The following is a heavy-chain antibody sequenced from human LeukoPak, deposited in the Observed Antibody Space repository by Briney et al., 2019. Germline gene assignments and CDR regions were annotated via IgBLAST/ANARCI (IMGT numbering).Heavy chain of an antibody. Sequence: QPGRSLRLSCAASGFTFNRYGMHWDRQAPGKGLEWVAVISYDGSNKYCADSVKGRFTISRDNSKNTLYLQMNSLRAEDTAVYYCAKDQTTVWIGHADYWGQGTLVTVSS. CDR1: GFTFNRYG. D-gene: IGHD4-11*01. CDR2: ISYDGSNK. J-gene: IGHJ4*02. V-gene: IGHV3-30*18. CDR3: AKDQTTVWIGHADY.